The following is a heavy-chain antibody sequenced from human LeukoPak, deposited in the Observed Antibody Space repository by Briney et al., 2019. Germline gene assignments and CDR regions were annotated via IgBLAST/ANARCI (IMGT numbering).Heavy chain of an antibody. V-gene: IGHV4-34*01. D-gene: IGHD2-21*01. J-gene: IGHJ4*02. CDR2: TNHSGST. CDR1: GGSFSGYY. CDR3: ARHIIGYFDY. Sequence: SETLSLTRAVYGGSFSGYYWSWIRQPPGKGLEWIGETNHSGSTNYNPSLKSRVTISVDTSKNQFSLKLSSVTAADTAVYYCARHIIGYFDYWGQGTLVTVSS.